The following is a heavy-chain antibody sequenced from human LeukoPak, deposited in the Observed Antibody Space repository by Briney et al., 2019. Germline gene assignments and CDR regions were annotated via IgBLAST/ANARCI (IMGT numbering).Heavy chain of an antibody. Sequence: GGSLRLSCAASGFTVSSNYMSWVRQAPGKGLEWVSVIYSGGSTYYADSVKGRFTISRDNSKNTLYLQMNSLRAEDTAVYYCASGSGSHGYYYGMDVWGQGTTVTVSS. V-gene: IGHV3-53*01. CDR2: IYSGGST. J-gene: IGHJ6*02. D-gene: IGHD3-10*01. CDR3: ASGSGSHGYYYGMDV. CDR1: GFTVSSNY.